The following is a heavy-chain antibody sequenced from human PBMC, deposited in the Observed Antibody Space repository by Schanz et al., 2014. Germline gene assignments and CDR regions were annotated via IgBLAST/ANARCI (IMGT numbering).Heavy chain of an antibody. V-gene: IGHV3-33*01. CDR2: IRYDGRNK. CDR3: ASDYNYFETEAP. J-gene: IGHJ5*02. CDR1: GFTFISYD. D-gene: IGHD3-16*01. Sequence: QAQLVESGGGVVQPGRSLRLSCVASGFTFISYDIHWVRQAPGKGLEWVAVIRYDGRNKNFVESVKGRFTISRDNANNSLFLRMNSLRAEGTAVYYCASDYNYFETEAPWGQGTLVTVSS.